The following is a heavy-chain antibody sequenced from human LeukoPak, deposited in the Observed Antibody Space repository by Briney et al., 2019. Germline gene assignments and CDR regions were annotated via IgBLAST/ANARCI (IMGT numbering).Heavy chain of an antibody. V-gene: IGHV3-21*01. CDR3: ARDVGSSWPHDAFDI. Sequence: GGSLRLSCAASGFTFSSYGMHWVRQAPGKGLEWVSSISSSSSYIYYADSVKGRFTTSRDNAKNSLYLQMNSLRAEDTAVYYCARDVGSSWPHDAFDIWGQGTMVTVSS. D-gene: IGHD6-13*01. CDR1: GFTFSSYG. J-gene: IGHJ3*02. CDR2: ISSSSSYI.